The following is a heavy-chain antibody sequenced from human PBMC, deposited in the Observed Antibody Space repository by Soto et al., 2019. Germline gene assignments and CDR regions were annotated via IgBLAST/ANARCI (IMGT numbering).Heavy chain of an antibody. CDR2: INSDGSST. Sequence: PGGSLRLSCAASGFTFSSYWLHWVRQAPGEGLVWVSRINSDGSSTRYADSVKGRLTISRDNAKNTLYLQMNNLRAEDTAVYYCATQIAAGGGGWGQGTLVTVSS. D-gene: IGHD6-13*01. CDR1: GFTFSSYW. V-gene: IGHV3-74*01. CDR3: ATQIAAGGGG. J-gene: IGHJ4*02.